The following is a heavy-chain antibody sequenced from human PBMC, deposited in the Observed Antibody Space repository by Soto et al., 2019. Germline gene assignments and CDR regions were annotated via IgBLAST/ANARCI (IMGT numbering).Heavy chain of an antibody. J-gene: IGHJ6*02. Sequence: GASVKVSCKASGYTFTSYGISWVRQAPGQGLEWMGWISAYNGNTNYAQKLQGRVTMTTDTSTSTAYMELRSLRSDDTAVYYCARVAGPPPDYTGGYYGMDVWGQGTTVTVSS. CDR2: ISAYNGNT. CDR3: ARVAGPPPDYTGGYYGMDV. V-gene: IGHV1-18*01. D-gene: IGHD4-4*01. CDR1: GYTFTSYG.